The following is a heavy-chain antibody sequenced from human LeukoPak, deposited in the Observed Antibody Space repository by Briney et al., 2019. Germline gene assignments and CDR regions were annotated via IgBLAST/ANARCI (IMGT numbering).Heavy chain of an antibody. CDR1: GFTVSSNY. V-gene: IGHV3-53*01. CDR3: ARDTVTTFRFRDYQHYGMDV. D-gene: IGHD4-17*01. CDR2: IYSGGST. J-gene: IGHJ6*02. Sequence: GGSLRLSCAASGFTVSSNYMSWVRQAPGKGLEWVSVIYSGGSTYYADSVKGRFTISRDNSKNTLYLQMNSLRAEDTAVYHCARDTVTTFRFRDYQHYGMDVWGQGTTVTVS.